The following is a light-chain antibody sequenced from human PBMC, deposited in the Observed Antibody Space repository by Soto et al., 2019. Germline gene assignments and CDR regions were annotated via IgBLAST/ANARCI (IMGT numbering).Light chain of an antibody. CDR3: QQYNNWPPYT. CDR1: QSVSSN. CDR2: GAS. Sequence: IVMTQSPATLSVSPGERATLSCSARQSVSSNLAWYQQKPGQAPRLLIYGASTRATGIPARFSGSGSGTEFTLTISSLQSEDFAVYYWQQYNNWPPYTFGQGTKLEIK. J-gene: IGKJ2*01. V-gene: IGKV3-15*01.